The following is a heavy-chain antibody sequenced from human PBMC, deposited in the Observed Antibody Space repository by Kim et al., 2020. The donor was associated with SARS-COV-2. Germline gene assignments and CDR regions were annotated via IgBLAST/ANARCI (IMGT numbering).Heavy chain of an antibody. CDR1: GFTFDDYT. CDR3: ATGGVVTATSDPYYYYYYGMDV. CDR2: ISWDGGST. Sequence: GGSLRLSCAASGFTFDDYTMHWVRQAPGKGLEWVSLISWDGGSTYYADSVKGRFTISRDNSKNSLYLQMNSLRTEDTALYYCATGGVVTATSDPYYYYYYGMDVWGQGTTVTVSS. V-gene: IGHV3-43*01. J-gene: IGHJ6*02. D-gene: IGHD2-21*02.